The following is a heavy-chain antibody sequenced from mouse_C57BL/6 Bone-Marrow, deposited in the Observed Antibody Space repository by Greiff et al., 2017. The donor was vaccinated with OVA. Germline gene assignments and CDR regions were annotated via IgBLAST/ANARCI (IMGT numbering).Heavy chain of an antibody. CDR1: GYTFTNYL. CDR2: INPGSGGT. CDR3: ARSKVYDYDVRIWFAY. Sequence: QVQLQQPGAELVRPGTSVKLSCKASGYTFTNYLIEWVKQRPGQGLEWIGVINPGSGGTNYNEKFKGKATLTVDKSSSTAYMQLSSLTSEDSAVYFCARSKVYDYDVRIWFAYWGQGTLVTVSA. J-gene: IGHJ3*01. D-gene: IGHD2-4*01. V-gene: IGHV1-54*01.